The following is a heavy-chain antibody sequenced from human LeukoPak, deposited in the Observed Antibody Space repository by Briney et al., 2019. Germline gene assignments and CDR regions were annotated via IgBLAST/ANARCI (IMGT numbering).Heavy chain of an antibody. CDR3: ARFDSSSWYPVGWFDP. Sequence: GGSLRLSCAASGFTVSSNYMSWVRQAPGKGLEWVSVIYGGGSTYYADSVKCRFTISRDNSKYTLYLQMNSLRAEDTAVYYCARFDSSSWYPVGWFDPWGQGTLVTVSS. V-gene: IGHV3-53*01. D-gene: IGHD6-13*01. CDR2: IYGGGST. J-gene: IGHJ5*02. CDR1: GFTVSSNY.